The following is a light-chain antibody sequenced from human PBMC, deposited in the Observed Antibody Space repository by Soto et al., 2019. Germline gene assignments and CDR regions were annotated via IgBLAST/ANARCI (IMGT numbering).Light chain of an antibody. CDR1: QSIGLA. CDR3: QQRTDRPPWT. J-gene: IGKJ1*01. CDR2: DAS. V-gene: IGKV3-11*01. Sequence: EIVVTQSPASLSLSPGEQATLSCVASQSIGLAIAWYQHKPGQPPRLLIFDASQRATGIPARFRGSGSGTDFTPSISSLEPEDFAVYYCQQRTDRPPWTFGQGTKVDIK.